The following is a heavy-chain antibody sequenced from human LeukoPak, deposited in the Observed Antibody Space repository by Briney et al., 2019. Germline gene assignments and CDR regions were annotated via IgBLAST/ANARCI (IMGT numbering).Heavy chain of an antibody. CDR2: IGGRGGST. J-gene: IGHJ5*02. CDR3: GKEGGA. Sequence: PAGGSLRLSCAASGFRFSDFTMTWVRQAPGKGPEWVSAIGGRGGSTYYADSLGGRFIISRDNSKDMVYLQMNCLKVEDTATYYCGKEGGAWGQGTKVTVSS. CDR1: GFRFSDFT. V-gene: IGHV3-23*01. D-gene: IGHD3-16*01.